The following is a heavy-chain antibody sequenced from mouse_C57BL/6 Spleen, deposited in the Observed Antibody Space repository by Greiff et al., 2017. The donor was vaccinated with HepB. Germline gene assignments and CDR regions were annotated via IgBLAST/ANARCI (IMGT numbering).Heavy chain of an antibody. Sequence: DVQLQESGPGLVKPSQSLSLTCSVTGYSITSGYYWNWIRQFPGNKLEWMGYISYDGSNNYNPSLKNRISITRDTSKNQFFLKLNSVTTEDTATYYCARGEPYYAMDYWGQGTSVTVSS. CDR2: ISYDGSN. J-gene: IGHJ4*01. CDR3: ARGEPYYAMDY. CDR1: GYSITSGYY. V-gene: IGHV3-6*01.